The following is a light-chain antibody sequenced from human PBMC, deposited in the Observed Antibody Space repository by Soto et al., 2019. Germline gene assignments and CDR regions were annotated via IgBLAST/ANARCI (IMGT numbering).Light chain of an antibody. V-gene: IGKV3-15*01. Sequence: EIVMTQSPATLSVSPGERATLSCRASQTISTNLAWYQQKPGQAPRLLIHGASTRATGIPARFSGSGSGTEFTLTISSLQSEDFAVYFCQQYNDWPPVTFGGGTKVEIK. CDR1: QTISTN. CDR2: GAS. CDR3: QQYNDWPPVT. J-gene: IGKJ4*01.